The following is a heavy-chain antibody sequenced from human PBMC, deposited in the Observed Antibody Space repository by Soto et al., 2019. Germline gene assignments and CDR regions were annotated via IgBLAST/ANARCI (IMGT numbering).Heavy chain of an antibody. V-gene: IGHV1-69*02. Sequence: QVQLVQSGAEVKKPGSSVKVSCKASGGTFSSYTISWVRQAPGQGLEWRGRSIPILGIANYAQKFQGRVTITADKSTSTAYMELSSLRYEDTAVYYCASLRSGYNLNYNDAFDIWGQGTMVTVSS. CDR2: SIPILGIA. CDR3: ASLRSGYNLNYNDAFDI. CDR1: GGTFSSYT. J-gene: IGHJ3*02. D-gene: IGHD1-7*01.